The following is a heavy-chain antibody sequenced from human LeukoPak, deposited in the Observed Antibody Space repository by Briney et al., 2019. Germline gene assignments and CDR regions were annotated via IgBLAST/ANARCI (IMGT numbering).Heavy chain of an antibody. CDR2: ISSSSSYI. CDR3: ARRRWFGELSGFGFDY. D-gene: IGHD3-10*01. CDR1: GFTFSSYS. V-gene: IGHV3-21*01. J-gene: IGHJ4*02. Sequence: PGGSLRLSCAASGFTFSSYSMNWVRQAPGKGLEWVSSISSSSSYIYYADSVKGRFTISRDNAKNSLYLQMNSLRAEDTAVYYCARRRWFGELSGFGFDYWGQGTLVTVSS.